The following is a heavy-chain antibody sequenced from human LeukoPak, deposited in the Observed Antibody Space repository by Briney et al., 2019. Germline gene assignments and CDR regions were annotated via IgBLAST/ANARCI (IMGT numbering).Heavy chain of an antibody. Sequence: SETLSLTCTVSGGSISSYYWSWIRQPPGKGLEWIGYIYYSGSTNYNPSLKSRVTISVDTSKNQFSLKLSSVTAADTAVYYCARGFQNDDPPYYYYYMDVWGKGTTVTVSS. CDR3: ARGFQNDDPPYYYYYMDV. J-gene: IGHJ6*03. CDR1: GGSISSYY. D-gene: IGHD1-1*01. CDR2: IYYSGST. V-gene: IGHV4-59*01.